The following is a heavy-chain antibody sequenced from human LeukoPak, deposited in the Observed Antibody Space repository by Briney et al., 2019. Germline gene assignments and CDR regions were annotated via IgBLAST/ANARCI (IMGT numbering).Heavy chain of an antibody. CDR1: GGSISSGSYY. CDR2: IYTSGST. Sequence: PSQTLSLTCTVSGGSISSGSYYWSWIRQPAGKGLEWIGRIYTSGSTNYNPSLKSRVTISVDTSTNQFSLKLSSVTAADTAVYYCARDRGESYAYCGGDCYSGSHAFDIWGQGTMVTVSS. V-gene: IGHV4-61*02. D-gene: IGHD2-21*02. J-gene: IGHJ3*02. CDR3: ARDRGESYAYCGGDCYSGSHAFDI.